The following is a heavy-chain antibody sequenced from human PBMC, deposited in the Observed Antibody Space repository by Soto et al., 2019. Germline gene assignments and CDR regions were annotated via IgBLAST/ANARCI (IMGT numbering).Heavy chain of an antibody. J-gene: IGHJ4*02. CDR2: ISYDGSNK. CDR3: ARDNHPGPGLYSSSYNFDY. CDR1: GFTFSSYA. V-gene: IGHV3-30-3*01. D-gene: IGHD6-6*01. Sequence: PGGSLRLSCAASGFTFSSYAMHWVRQSPGKGLEWVAVISYDGSNKYYADSVKGRFTISRDNSKNTLYLQMNSLRAEDTAVYYCARDNHPGPGLYSSSYNFDYWGQGTLVTVSS.